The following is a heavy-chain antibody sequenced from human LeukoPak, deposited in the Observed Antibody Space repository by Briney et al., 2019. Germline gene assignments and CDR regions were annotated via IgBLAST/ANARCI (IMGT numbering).Heavy chain of an antibody. J-gene: IGHJ4*02. CDR3: ARGGYSSSWYFDY. CDR1: GYSISSGYY. D-gene: IGHD6-13*01. CDR2: TYHSGST. Sequence: PSETLSLTCTVSGYSISSGYYWGWIQQPPGKGLEWIGSTYHSGSTYYNPSLKSRVTISVDTSKNQFSLKLSSVTAADTAVYYCARGGYSSSWYFDYWGQGTLVTVSS. V-gene: IGHV4-38-2*02.